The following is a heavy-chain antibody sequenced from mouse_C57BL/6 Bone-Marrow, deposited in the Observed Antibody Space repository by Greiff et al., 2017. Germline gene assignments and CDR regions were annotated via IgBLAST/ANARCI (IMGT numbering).Heavy chain of an antibody. CDR2: IDPENGDT. CDR3: THPYFDY. Sequence: EVKLMESGAELVRPGASVKLSCTASGFNIKDDYMHWVKQRPEQGLEWIGWIDPENGDTEYASKFQGKATITADTSSNTAYLQLSSLTSEDTAVYYCTHPYFDYWGQGTTLTVSS. CDR1: GFNIKDDY. V-gene: IGHV14-4*01. J-gene: IGHJ2*01.